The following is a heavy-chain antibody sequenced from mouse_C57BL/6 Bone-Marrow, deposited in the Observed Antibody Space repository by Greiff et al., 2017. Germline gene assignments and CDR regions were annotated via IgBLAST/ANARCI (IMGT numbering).Heavy chain of an antibody. CDR1: GYAFSSYW. J-gene: IGHJ3*01. CDR3: ARPPFYDGYSWFAY. D-gene: IGHD2-3*01. Sequence: QVQLKQSGAELVKPGASVKISCKASGYAFSSYWMNWVKQRPGKGLEWIGQIYPGDGDTNYNGKFKGKATLTADKSSSTAYMQLSSLTSEDSAVYFCARPPFYDGYSWFAYWGQGTLVTVSA. V-gene: IGHV1-80*01. CDR2: IYPGDGDT.